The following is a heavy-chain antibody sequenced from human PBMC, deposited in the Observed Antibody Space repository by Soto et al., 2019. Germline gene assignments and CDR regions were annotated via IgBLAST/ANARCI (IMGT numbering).Heavy chain of an antibody. CDR2: IYYSGST. V-gene: IGHV4-31*03. Sequence: PSETLSLTCTVSGGSISSGGYYWSWIRQHPGKGLEWIGYIYYSGSTYYNPSLKSRVTISVDTSKNQFSLKLSSVTAADTAVYYCERYYYGSGPLYYFDYWGQGTLVTVSS. D-gene: IGHD3-10*01. CDR3: ERYYYGSGPLYYFDY. CDR1: GGSISSGGYY. J-gene: IGHJ4*02.